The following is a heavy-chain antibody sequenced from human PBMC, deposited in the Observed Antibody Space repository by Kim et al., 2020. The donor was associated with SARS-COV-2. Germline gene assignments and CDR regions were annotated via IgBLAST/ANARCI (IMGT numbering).Heavy chain of an antibody. V-gene: IGHV4-31*03. CDR1: GGSISSGGYY. D-gene: IGHD3-10*01. Sequence: SETLSLTCTVSGGSISSGGYYWSWIRQHPGKGLEWIGYIYYSGSTYYNPSLKSRVTISVDTSKNQFSLKLSSVTAADTAVYYCARVDYYGSGSLDYWGQGTLVTVSS. CDR2: IYYSGST. CDR3: ARVDYYGSGSLDY. J-gene: IGHJ4*02.